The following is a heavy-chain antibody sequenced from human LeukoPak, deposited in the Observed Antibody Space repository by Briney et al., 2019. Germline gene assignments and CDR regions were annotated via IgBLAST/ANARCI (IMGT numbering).Heavy chain of an antibody. CDR3: ARGRPHGNDY. J-gene: IGHJ4*02. CDR2: IASDGSST. Sequence: GGSLRLSCAASGFTFSSYCMNWVRQAPGKGLVWVSRIASDGSSTTYADSVKGRFSISRDNAKNTLYLQMNSLRVEDTAMYYCARGRPHGNDYWGQGTLVTVSS. V-gene: IGHV3-74*01. D-gene: IGHD4-23*01. CDR1: GFTFSSYC.